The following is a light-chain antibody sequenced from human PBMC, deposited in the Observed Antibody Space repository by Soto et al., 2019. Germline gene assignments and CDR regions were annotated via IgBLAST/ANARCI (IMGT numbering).Light chain of an antibody. CDR2: DAS. V-gene: IGKV3-20*01. CDR3: QQYGSSGT. J-gene: IGKJ1*01. CDR1: QSVSSSY. Sequence: EIVLTQPPGTLSLSPGERATLSCRASQSVSSSYLAWYQQKPGQAPRLLIYDASIRATGIPDRFSGSGSGTDFTLNISRLEPEDFAVYYCQQYGSSGTFGQGTKVDIK.